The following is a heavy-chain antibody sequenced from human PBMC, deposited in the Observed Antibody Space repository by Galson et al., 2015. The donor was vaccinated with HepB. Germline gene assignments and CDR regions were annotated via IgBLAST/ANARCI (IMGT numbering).Heavy chain of an antibody. J-gene: IGHJ4*02. Sequence: SLRLSCAASGFTFSDYYMSWIRQAPGKGLEWVSYISSSGSTTYYADSVKGRFTVSRDNAKNSLYLQMNSLRAEDTAVYYCARAPDIVIVPAPFFDYWGQGTLVTVSS. D-gene: IGHD2-2*01. V-gene: IGHV3-11*01. CDR1: GFTFSDYY. CDR2: ISSSGSTT. CDR3: ARAPDIVIVPAPFFDY.